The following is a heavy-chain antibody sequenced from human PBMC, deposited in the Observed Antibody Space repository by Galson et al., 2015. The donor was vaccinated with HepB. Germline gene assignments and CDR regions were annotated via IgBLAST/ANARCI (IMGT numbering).Heavy chain of an antibody. CDR3: ARHNYYDSSGYSDLSPFDY. J-gene: IGHJ4*02. Sequence: QSGAEVKKPGESLRISCKGSGYSFTSYWISWVRQMPGKGLEWMGRIDPSDSYTNYSPSFQGHVTISADKSISTAYLQWSSLKASDTAMYYCARHNYYDSSGYSDLSPFDYWGQGTLVTVSS. V-gene: IGHV5-10-1*01. CDR2: IDPSDSYT. CDR1: GYSFTSYW. D-gene: IGHD3-22*01.